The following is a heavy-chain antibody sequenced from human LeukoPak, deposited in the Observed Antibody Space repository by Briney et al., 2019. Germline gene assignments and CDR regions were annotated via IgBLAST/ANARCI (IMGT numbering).Heavy chain of an antibody. V-gene: IGHV3-66*03. CDR2: IRDSGEA. CDR3: ARDRAANQDWVEFDP. D-gene: IGHD3/OR15-3a*01. CDR1: GFRVSGYY. J-gene: IGHJ5*02. Sequence: GGSLRLSCAVAGFRVSGYYMSWVRQAPGKGLEWVGLIRDSGEAFYADFARGRFAISRDESENTLYLQMNSLRVEDTAVYFCARDRAANQDWVEFDPWGQGTPVIVSS.